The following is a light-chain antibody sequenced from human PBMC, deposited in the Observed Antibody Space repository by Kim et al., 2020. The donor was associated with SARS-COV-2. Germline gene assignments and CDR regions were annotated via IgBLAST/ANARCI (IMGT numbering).Light chain of an antibody. CDR2: NAS. Sequence: SASVGDRVTITGRASQSISSYLAWYQQKPGKAPKLLIYNASSLESGVPSRFSGRGSGTEFTFTISSLQPDDFATYYCQQYGTHPYSFGQGTKLEI. V-gene: IGKV1-5*03. J-gene: IGKJ2*03. CDR3: QQYGTHPYS. CDR1: QSISSY.